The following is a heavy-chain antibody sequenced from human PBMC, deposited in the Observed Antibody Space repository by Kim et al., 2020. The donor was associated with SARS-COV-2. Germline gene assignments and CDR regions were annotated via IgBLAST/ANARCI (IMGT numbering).Heavy chain of an antibody. CDR1: GYTFTSYY. CDR3: ASDLTGTTYTGYYYYGVDV. D-gene: IGHD1-7*01. CDR2: INPSGGST. Sequence: ASVKVSCKASGYTFTSYYMHWVRQAPGQGLEWMGIINPSGGSTSYAQKFQGRVTMTRDTSTSTVYMELSSLRSEDTAVYYCASDLTGTTYTGYYYYGVDVWGQGTTVTVSS. J-gene: IGHJ6*02. V-gene: IGHV1-46*01.